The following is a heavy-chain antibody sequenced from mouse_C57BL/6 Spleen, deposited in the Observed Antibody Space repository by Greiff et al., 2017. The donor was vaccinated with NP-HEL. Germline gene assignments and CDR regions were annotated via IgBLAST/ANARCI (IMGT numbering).Heavy chain of an antibody. CDR2: INPNNGGT. CDR1: GYTFTDYN. V-gene: IGHV1-18*01. J-gene: IGHJ4*01. Sequence: EVQLQQSGPELVKPGASVKIPCKASGYTFTDYNMDWVKQSHGKSLEWIGDINPNNGGTIYNQKFKGKATLTVDKSSSTAYMELRSLTSEDTAVYYCARSRNYYAMDYWGQRTSVTVSS. CDR3: ARSRNYYAMDY.